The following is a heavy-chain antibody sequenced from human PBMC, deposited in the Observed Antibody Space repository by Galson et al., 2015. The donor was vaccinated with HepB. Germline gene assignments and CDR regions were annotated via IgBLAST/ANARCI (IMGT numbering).Heavy chain of an antibody. D-gene: IGHD6-6*01. CDR2: TYYRYKWYN. J-gene: IGHJ3*02. V-gene: IGHV6-1*01. Sequence: SAILWYTVSKNSAARNWIRQSPSRGLEWLGRTYYRYKWYNDYAVFVKSRITMNPDTSKNQISLQLNSVTPEYTAVYYCTRVDPARAFDIWGQVTMVTVSS. CDR3: TRVDPARAFDI. CDR1: WYTVSKNSAA.